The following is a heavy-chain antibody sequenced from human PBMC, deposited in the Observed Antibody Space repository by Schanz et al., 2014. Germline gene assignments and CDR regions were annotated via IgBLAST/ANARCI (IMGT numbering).Heavy chain of an antibody. CDR1: GGTFSSFG. CDR2: MNPNSGNP. J-gene: IGHJ4*02. Sequence: QVRLVQSGAEVKKPGSSVKVSCKASGGTFSSFGINWVRQAPGQGLEWLGWMNPNSGNPGFAQKFRGRVTMTRNTSMSTAYIELHILTSEDTAVYYCARGRTFDYWGQGTLVTVSS. CDR3: ARGRTFDY. V-gene: IGHV1-8*01.